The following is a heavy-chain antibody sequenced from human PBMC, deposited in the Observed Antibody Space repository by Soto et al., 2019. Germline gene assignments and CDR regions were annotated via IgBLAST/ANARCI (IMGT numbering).Heavy chain of an antibody. V-gene: IGHV4-4*07. Sequence: SETLSLTCTVSGGSISSYYWSWIRQPAGKGLEWIGRINTNEFTNYDPSLRSRVTMSVDTSKNQVSLKLKSVTAADTAVYFCARGHSTSGYDSWGQGSLVTVSS. J-gene: IGHJ4*02. CDR1: GGSISSYY. CDR3: ARGHSTSGYDS. D-gene: IGHD6-6*01. CDR2: INTNEFT.